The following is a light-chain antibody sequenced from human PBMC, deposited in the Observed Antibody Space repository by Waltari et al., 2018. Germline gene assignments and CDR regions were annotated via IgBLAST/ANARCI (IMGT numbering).Light chain of an antibody. CDR3: QQYDASFPAT. J-gene: IGKJ2*01. CDR1: QDIKSW. V-gene: IGKV1-5*03. Sequence: IQMTQSPSTPFAAVRDRIPIPFRASQDIKSWLAWYQQKPGKPPKLLIYRASNLETGVPSRFSASGSGTHFTLTINSLQPDDFASYYCQQYDASFPATFGQGTKLEVK. CDR2: RAS.